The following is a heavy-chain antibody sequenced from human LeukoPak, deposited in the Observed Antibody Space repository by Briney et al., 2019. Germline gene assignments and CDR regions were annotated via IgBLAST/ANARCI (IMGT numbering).Heavy chain of an antibody. CDR2: IHYSGST. CDR3: ARTYMTSARFDP. V-gene: IGHV4-31*03. D-gene: IGHD2-21*02. CDR1: GGSISSGGYY. Sequence: SETLSLTCTVSGGSISSGGYYWSWIRQHPGKGLEWLGYIHYSGSTYYNPSLKSRVTISVDTSKNQFSLKLRYVTAADTAVYYCARTYMTSARFDPGGQGTLVTVSS. J-gene: IGHJ5*02.